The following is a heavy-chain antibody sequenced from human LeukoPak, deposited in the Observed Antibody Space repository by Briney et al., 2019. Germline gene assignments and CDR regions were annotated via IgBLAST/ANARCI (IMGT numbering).Heavy chain of an antibody. J-gene: IGHJ5*02. D-gene: IGHD6-13*01. CDR2: INPNNGGT. Sequence: GASVKVSCKASGGTFSSYAINWVRQAPGQGLEWMGWINPNNGGTDYAQNFQGRVTMTRDTSISTAYMELSRLRSDDTAIYYCARDLLQQHLVHHWFDPWGQGTLVTVSS. CDR3: ARDLLQQHLVHHWFDP. CDR1: GGTFSSYA. V-gene: IGHV1-2*02.